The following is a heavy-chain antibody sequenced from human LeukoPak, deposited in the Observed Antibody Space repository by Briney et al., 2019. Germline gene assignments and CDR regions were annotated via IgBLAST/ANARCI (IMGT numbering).Heavy chain of an antibody. Sequence: SETLSLTCTVSGGSISSYYWSWIRQPPGKGLEWIGYIYYSGGTNYNPSLKSRVTISVDTSKNQFSLKLSSVTAADTAVYYCARGDEYSSSSLGFDYWGQGTLVTVSS. CDR2: IYYSGGT. D-gene: IGHD6-6*01. V-gene: IGHV4-59*01. CDR3: ARGDEYSSSSLGFDY. J-gene: IGHJ4*02. CDR1: GGSISSYY.